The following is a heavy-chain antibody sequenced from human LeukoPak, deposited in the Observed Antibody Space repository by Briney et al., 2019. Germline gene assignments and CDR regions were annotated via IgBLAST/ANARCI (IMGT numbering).Heavy chain of an antibody. Sequence: QTSETLSLTCAVYGGPLSGYFWTWIRQPPGKGLEWLGETDHSGRADYNPSLKSRLIISVDMSKNQFSLRLRSVTAADTAVYYCARVSYHHASGRASDYWGQGTLITVSS. CDR3: ARVSYHHASGRASDY. D-gene: IGHD3-10*01. CDR2: TDHSGRA. J-gene: IGHJ4*02. V-gene: IGHV4-34*01. CDR1: GGPLSGYF.